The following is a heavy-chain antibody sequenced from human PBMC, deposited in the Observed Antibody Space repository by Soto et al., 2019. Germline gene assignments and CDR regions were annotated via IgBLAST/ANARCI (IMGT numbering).Heavy chain of an antibody. V-gene: IGHV1-69*01. CDR2: IIPIFGTA. D-gene: IGHD2-21*01. CDR3: ARDLYCGARCSYYFDY. J-gene: IGHJ4*02. Sequence: QVQLVQSGAEVKKPGSSVKVSCKASGGTFSSYAISWVRQAPGQGLEWMGGIIPIFGTANYAQKFQGRVTITADESTSTAYMELSSLRSEDTAVYYSARDLYCGARCSYYFDYWGQGTLVTVSS. CDR1: GGTFSSYA.